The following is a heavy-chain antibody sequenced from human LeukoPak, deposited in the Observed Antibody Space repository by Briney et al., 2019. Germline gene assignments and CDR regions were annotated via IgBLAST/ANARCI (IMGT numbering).Heavy chain of an antibody. CDR2: IIPILGIA. J-gene: IGHJ3*02. CDR3: ARDNTYYDFWSGYFDAFDI. CDR1: GGTFSSYT. D-gene: IGHD3-3*01. Sequence: SVKVSCKASGGTFSSYTISWVRQAPGQGLEWMGRIIPILGIANYAQKLQGRVTITADKSTSTAYMELSSLRSEDTAVYYCARDNTYYDFWSGYFDAFDIWGQGTMVTVSS. V-gene: IGHV1-69*04.